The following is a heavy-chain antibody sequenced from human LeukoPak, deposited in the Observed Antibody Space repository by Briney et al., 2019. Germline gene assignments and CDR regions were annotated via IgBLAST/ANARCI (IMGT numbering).Heavy chain of an antibody. V-gene: IGHV4-59*08. Sequence: PSETLSLTCTVSGGSISSYYCSWIRQPPGKGLEWIGYMYYSGSTNYNPSLKSRVTISVDTSKNQFSLKLSSVTAADTAVYYRARSRGSGDFWSGDGAFDIWGQGTMVTVSS. D-gene: IGHD3-3*01. CDR3: ARSRGSGDFWSGDGAFDI. CDR2: MYYSGST. J-gene: IGHJ3*02. CDR1: GGSISSYY.